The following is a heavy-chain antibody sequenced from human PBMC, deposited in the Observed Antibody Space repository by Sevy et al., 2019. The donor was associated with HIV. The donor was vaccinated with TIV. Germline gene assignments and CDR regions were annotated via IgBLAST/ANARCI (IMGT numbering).Heavy chain of an antibody. CDR3: AKLVAYYDFWSGYSGGLERQFYFDY. CDR2: ISVSGGST. D-gene: IGHD3-3*01. V-gene: IGHV3-23*01. J-gene: IGHJ4*02. Sequence: GGSLRLSCAASGFTFSSYAMSWVRQAPGKGLEWVSAISVSGGSTYYADSVKGRFTISRDNSKNTLYLQMNSLRAEDTAVYYCAKLVAYYDFWSGYSGGLERQFYFDYWGQGTLVTVSS. CDR1: GFTFSSYA.